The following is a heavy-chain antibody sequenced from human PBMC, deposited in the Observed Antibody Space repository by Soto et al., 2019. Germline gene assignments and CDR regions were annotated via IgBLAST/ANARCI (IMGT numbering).Heavy chain of an antibody. V-gene: IGHV3-11*01. CDR2: ISSSGSTI. CDR3: ARDRHYYDSSGYYYGGESWFDP. Sequence: QVQLVESGGGLVKPGGSLRLSCAASGFTFSDYYMSWIRQAPGKGLEWVSYISSSGSTIYYADSVKGRFTISRDNAKNSLYLQMNSLRAEDTAVYYCARDRHYYDSSGYYYGGESWFDPWGQGTLVTVSS. D-gene: IGHD3-22*01. CDR1: GFTFSDYY. J-gene: IGHJ5*02.